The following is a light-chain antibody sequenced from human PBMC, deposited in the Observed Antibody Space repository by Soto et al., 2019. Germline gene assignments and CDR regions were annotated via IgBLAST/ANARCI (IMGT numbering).Light chain of an antibody. CDR2: GNS. CDR1: SSNIGAGYD. J-gene: IGLJ1*01. Sequence: QSVLTQPPSVSGAPGQRVTISCTGSSSNIGAGYDVHWYQQLPGTAPKLLIYGNSNRPSGVPDRFSGSKSGTSASRAITGLQAEDEADYYCQSYDSSLSGRGYVFGTGTKLTVL. V-gene: IGLV1-40*01. CDR3: QSYDSSLSGRGYV.